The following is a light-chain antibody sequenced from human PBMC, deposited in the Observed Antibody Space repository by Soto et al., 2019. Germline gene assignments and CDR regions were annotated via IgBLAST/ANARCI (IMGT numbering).Light chain of an antibody. CDR3: QQYNNWPSLT. J-gene: IGKJ4*01. CDR2: GAS. CDR1: QSVSSN. V-gene: IGKV3-15*01. Sequence: ESVLTQSPATLSLSPGERATLSCRASQSVSSNLAWYQQKPGQAPRLLIYGASTRATRIPVRFSGSGSGTEFTLTITSLQSEDVAVYYCQQYNNWPSLTFGGGTKVDIK.